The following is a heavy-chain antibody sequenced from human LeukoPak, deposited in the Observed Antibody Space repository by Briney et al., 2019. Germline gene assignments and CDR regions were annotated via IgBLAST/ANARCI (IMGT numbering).Heavy chain of an antibody. J-gene: IGHJ6*03. D-gene: IGHD3-22*01. Sequence: SETLSLTCTVSGGSIINYYWSWIRQPPGKGLEWIGYIYYSGSTNYNPSLKSRVTISVDTSKNQFSLKLSSVTAADTAVYYCARAGHYYDSSGYQNYYYYYMDVWGKGTTVTVSS. V-gene: IGHV4-59*01. CDR1: GGSIINYY. CDR3: ARAGHYYDSSGYQNYYYYYMDV. CDR2: IYYSGST.